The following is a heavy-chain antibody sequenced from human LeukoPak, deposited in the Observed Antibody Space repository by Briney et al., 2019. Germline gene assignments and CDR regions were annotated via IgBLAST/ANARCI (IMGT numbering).Heavy chain of an antibody. CDR3: AKPAGYCSGGTCYSAWYFDL. CDR2: ISGSGGST. CDR1: GFTFSTYA. D-gene: IGHD2-15*01. Sequence: GGSLRLSCAASGFTFSTYAMTWVRQAPGKGLEWISAISGSGGSTYYADSVKGRFTISGDNSKNTLYLQMNSLRAEDTAVYYCAKPAGYCSGGTCYSAWYFDLWGRGTLVTVSS. V-gene: IGHV3-23*01. J-gene: IGHJ2*01.